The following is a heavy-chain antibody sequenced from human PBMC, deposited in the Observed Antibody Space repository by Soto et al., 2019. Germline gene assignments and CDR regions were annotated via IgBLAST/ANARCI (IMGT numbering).Heavy chain of an antibody. Sequence: QVQLVESGGGVVQPGRSLRLSCAASGFTFSSYAMHWVRQAPGKGLEWVAVISYDGSNKYYADSVKGRFTISRDNSKNTLYLQMNSLRAEDTAVYYCARVNSGSDWWSAHFDYWGQGTLVTVSS. CDR1: GFTFSSYA. V-gene: IGHV3-30-3*01. D-gene: IGHD5-12*01. CDR2: ISYDGSNK. J-gene: IGHJ4*02. CDR3: ARVNSGSDWWSAHFDY.